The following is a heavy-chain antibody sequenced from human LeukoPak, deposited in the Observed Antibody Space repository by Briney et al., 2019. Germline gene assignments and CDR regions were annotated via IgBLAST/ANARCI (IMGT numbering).Heavy chain of an antibody. Sequence: SETLSLTCTVSGGSISSYYWSWIREPPGKGLEWSGYIYYSGSTNYNPSLKSRVTISVDTSKNQFSLKLSSVTAADTAVYYCARAYGDYVSGAFDIWGQGTMVTVSS. J-gene: IGHJ3*02. V-gene: IGHV4-59*08. CDR3: ARAYGDYVSGAFDI. D-gene: IGHD4-17*01. CDR1: GGSISSYY. CDR2: IYYSGST.